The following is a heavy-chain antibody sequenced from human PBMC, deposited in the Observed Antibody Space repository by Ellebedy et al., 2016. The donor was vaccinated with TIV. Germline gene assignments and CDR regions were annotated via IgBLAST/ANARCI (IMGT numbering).Heavy chain of an antibody. Sequence: GESLKISCVASGFTFSAYGIHWVRQAPGKGLEWVSSITESGGNTYYADSVKGRFTISRDNSKDTLFLQMNSLRAEDTAIYFCARDPVGVGPAFDVWGQGTMVTVSS. J-gene: IGHJ3*01. V-gene: IGHV3-23*01. D-gene: IGHD4-23*01. CDR1: GFTFSAYG. CDR3: ARDPVGVGPAFDV. CDR2: ITESGGNT.